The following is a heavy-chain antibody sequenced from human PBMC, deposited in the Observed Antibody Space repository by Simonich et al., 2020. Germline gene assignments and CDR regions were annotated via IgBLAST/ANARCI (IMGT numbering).Heavy chain of an antibody. Sequence: EVQLLESGGGLVQPGGSLRLSCAASGFTFSSYAMSWVRQAPGKGLEGVSGISGSGGSTYYADSVKGRFTISRDNSKNTLYLQMNSLRAEDTAVYYCAKATKGRVGATTGDYWGQGTLVTVSS. CDR3: AKATKGRVGATTGDY. CDR2: ISGSGGST. J-gene: IGHJ4*02. V-gene: IGHV3-23*01. CDR1: GFTFSSYA. D-gene: IGHD1-26*01.